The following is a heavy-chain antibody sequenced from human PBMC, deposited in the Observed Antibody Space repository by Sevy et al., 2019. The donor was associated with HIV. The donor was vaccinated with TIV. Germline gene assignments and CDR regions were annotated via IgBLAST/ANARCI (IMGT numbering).Heavy chain of an antibody. D-gene: IGHD2-2*01. CDR1: GGSLSGYC. CDR2: INDSGST. J-gene: IGHJ4*02. V-gene: IGHV4-34*01. CDR3: ARGGDIVVVPAPYYFDY. Sequence: SETLSLTCAVYGGSLSGYCWSWIRQPPGKGLEWIGEINDSGSTNYNPSLKSRVTISVDTSKNQFSLKLSSVTAADTAVYYCARGGDIVVVPAPYYFDYWGQGALVTVSS.